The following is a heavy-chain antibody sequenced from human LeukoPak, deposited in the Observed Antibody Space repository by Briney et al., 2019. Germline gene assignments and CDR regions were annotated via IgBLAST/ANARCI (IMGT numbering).Heavy chain of an antibody. Sequence: SQTLSLTCAVSGGSISSGGYSWSWIRQPPGKGLEWIGEINHSGSTNYNPSLKSRVTISVDTSKNQFSLKLSSVTAADTAVYYCARLPSIAARRVLSAFDIWGQGTMVTVSS. V-gene: IGHV4-30-2*01. J-gene: IGHJ3*02. CDR2: INHSGST. D-gene: IGHD6-6*01. CDR3: ARLPSIAARRVLSAFDI. CDR1: GGSISSGGYS.